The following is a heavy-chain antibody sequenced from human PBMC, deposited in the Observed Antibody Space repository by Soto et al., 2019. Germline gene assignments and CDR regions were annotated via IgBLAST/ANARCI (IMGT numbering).Heavy chain of an antibody. CDR3: AKVVYYDDSSGYYYFDY. CDR2: ISGSGYTI. D-gene: IGHD3-22*01. J-gene: IGHJ4*02. Sequence: PGGSLRLSCAASGFTFSSYAVSWVRQAPGKGPEWVSSISGSGYTIYYADSVKGRFTISRDNSKNTLYLQMSSLRAEDTAVYYCAKVVYYDDSSGYYYFDYWGQGTLVTVSS. V-gene: IGHV3-23*01. CDR1: GFTFSSYA.